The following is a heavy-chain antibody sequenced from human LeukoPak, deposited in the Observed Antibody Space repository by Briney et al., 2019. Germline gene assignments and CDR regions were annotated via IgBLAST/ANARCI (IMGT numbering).Heavy chain of an antibody. CDR3: ARRFGVPAAMGGGYGMDV. D-gene: IGHD2-2*01. CDR2: ISAYNGNT. V-gene: IGHV1-18*01. CDR1: GYTFTSYG. Sequence: ASVKVSCKASGYTFTSYGISWVRQAPGQGLEWMGWISAYNGNTNYAQKLQGRVTMTTDTSTSTACMELRSLRSDGTAVYYCARRFGVPAAMGGGYGMDVWGQGTTVTVSS. J-gene: IGHJ6*02.